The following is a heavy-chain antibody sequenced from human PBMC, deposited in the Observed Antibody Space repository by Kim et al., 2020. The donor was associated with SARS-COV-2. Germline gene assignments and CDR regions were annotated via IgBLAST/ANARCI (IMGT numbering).Heavy chain of an antibody. CDR2: ISYDGSNK. CDR1: GFTFSSYA. J-gene: IGHJ6*02. CDR3: AREDYGDGGMDV. Sequence: VVQAGRSLRLSCAASGFTFSSYAMHWVRQAPGKGLEWVAVISYDGSNKYYADSVKGRFTISRDNSKNTLYLQMNSLRAEDTAVYYCAREDYGDGGMDVWGQGTKVTV. D-gene: IGHD4-17*01. V-gene: IGHV3-30-3*01.